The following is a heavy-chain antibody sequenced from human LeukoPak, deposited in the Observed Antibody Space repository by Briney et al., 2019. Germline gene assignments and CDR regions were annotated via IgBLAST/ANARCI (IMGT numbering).Heavy chain of an antibody. CDR3: AKDFGSGRYAFDI. Sequence: GGSLKLSCAASGFNIEGHNMHWVRQAPGKGLEWVSFIKPDGGRKWYVDSVKGRFTISRDNSKNTLSLQMNGLRLDDTAVYYCAKDFGSGRYAFDIWGQGTIVTVSS. CDR2: IKPDGGRK. V-gene: IGHV3-30*02. CDR1: GFNIEGHN. D-gene: IGHD3-10*01. J-gene: IGHJ3*02.